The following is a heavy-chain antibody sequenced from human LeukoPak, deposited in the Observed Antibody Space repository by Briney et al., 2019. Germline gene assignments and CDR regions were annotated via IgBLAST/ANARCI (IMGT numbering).Heavy chain of an antibody. CDR3: ARVHGDGDYATFFDY. J-gene: IGHJ4*02. Sequence: SDTLSLTGTVSGGSISSSSYYWAWIRQPPGKGLEWIGEINHSGSTNYNPSLKSRVTISVDTSKNQFSLKLSSVTAADTAVYYCARVHGDGDYATFFDYWGQGTLVTVSS. CDR2: INHSGST. CDR1: GGSISSSSYY. D-gene: IGHD4-17*01. V-gene: IGHV4-39*07.